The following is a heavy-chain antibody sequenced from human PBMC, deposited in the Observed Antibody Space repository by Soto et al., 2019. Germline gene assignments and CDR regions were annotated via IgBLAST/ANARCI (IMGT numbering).Heavy chain of an antibody. CDR3: ARDLPHLVLTYYTGMDV. D-gene: IGHD3-9*01. Sequence: QVQLVESGGGVVQPGRSLRLSCAAAGFTFSGYALHWVRQAPGKGLEWVAVISGDGSNQYYADSVKGRFTIYRDNSKNTLYLQMNSLRAEDTAVYYCARDLPHLVLTYYTGMDVLGQGTTVTVSS. J-gene: IGHJ6*01. CDR1: GFTFSGYA. CDR2: ISGDGSNQ. V-gene: IGHV3-30-3*01.